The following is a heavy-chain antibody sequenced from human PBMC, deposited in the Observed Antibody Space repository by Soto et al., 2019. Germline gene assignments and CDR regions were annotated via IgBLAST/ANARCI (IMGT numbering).Heavy chain of an antibody. D-gene: IGHD2-21*01. CDR2: ISNDGSNK. CDR1: GFIFSSYS. V-gene: IGHV3-30-3*01. CDR3: ARDQFLDAFDI. Sequence: QVQLVESGGGVVQPGRSLRLSCAASGFIFSSYSMHWVRQAPGKGLEWVAIISNDGSNKYYVDSVKGRFTISRDNSNNTPSLQMNSLRAEDTAEYYCARDQFLDAFDIWGQGTMVTVSS. J-gene: IGHJ3*02.